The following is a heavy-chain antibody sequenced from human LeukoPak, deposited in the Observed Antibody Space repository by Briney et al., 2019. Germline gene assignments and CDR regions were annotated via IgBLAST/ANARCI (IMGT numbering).Heavy chain of an antibody. Sequence: GSLRLSSAASGFTFIKAWMNWGRPAPGKGLEWVSSIISVSYIYYADSVKGRFTISRENAKNSLYLQMNSLRAEDTAVYYCASRNQYCGGDCFWAFDIWGRGTMVTVSS. V-gene: IGHV3-69-1*02. J-gene: IGHJ3*02. CDR3: ASRNQYCGGDCFWAFDI. D-gene: IGHD2-21*02. CDR1: GFTFIKAW. CDR2: IISVSYI.